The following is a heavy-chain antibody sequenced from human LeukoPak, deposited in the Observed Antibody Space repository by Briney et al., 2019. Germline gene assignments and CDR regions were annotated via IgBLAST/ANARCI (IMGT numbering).Heavy chain of an antibody. J-gene: IGHJ1*01. D-gene: IGHD6-13*01. CDR2: VNHSGST. CDR1: GGSFSGYY. CDR3: ARAVAEAGTVDFHH. Sequence: SETLSLTCAVYGGSFSGYYWSWIRHPPGKGLEWIGDVNHSGSTNYNPSLKSRVTIAVDTSKSQFSLKLSSVTAADSAVYYCARAVAEAGTVDFHHWGQGTLVTVYS. V-gene: IGHV4-34*01.